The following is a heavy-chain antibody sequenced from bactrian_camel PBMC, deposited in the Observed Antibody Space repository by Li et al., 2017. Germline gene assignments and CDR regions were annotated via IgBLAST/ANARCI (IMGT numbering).Heavy chain of an antibody. V-gene: IGHV3S40*01. CDR3: VSAGYSCFPS. D-gene: IGHD1*01. J-gene: IGHJ6*01. CDR2: MNRGGDTT. Sequence: VQLVESGGGLVQPGGSLRLSCAASGFTFSDYYMAWVRQAPGQGLEWVSSMNRGGDTTYYRGSVKGRFTIFRDYAKNTVYLQMNSLKPEDTAVYYCVSAGYSCFPSWGQGTQVTVS. CDR1: GFTFSDYY.